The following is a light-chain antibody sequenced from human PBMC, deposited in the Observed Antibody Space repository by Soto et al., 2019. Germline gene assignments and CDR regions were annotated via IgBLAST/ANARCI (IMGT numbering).Light chain of an antibody. J-gene: IGKJ4*01. CDR3: QQYNNWPLT. CDR2: GAS. Sequence: EIVMTQSPATLSVSPGERATLSCRASQSVSSNLAWYQQKPGHAPRLLIYGASIMATGIPARFSGSGSGTEFTLTISSLKSEDFAVYYCQQYNNWPLTFGGGTKVEIK. CDR1: QSVSSN. V-gene: IGKV3D-15*01.